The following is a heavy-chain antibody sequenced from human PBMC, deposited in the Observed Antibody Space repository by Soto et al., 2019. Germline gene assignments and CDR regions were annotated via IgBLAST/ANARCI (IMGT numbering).Heavy chain of an antibody. CDR1: GFTFSSYS. CDR3: ARDLIDSSGYYYVWGTASNSFDI. D-gene: IGHD3-22*01. J-gene: IGHJ3*02. Sequence: PGGSLRLSCAASGFTFSSYSMNWVRQAPGKGLEWVSYISSSSSTIYYADSVKGRFTISRDNAKNSLYLQMNSLRDEDTAVYYCARDLIDSSGYYYVWGTASNSFDILGQGTMVTVSS. CDR2: ISSSSSTI. V-gene: IGHV3-48*02.